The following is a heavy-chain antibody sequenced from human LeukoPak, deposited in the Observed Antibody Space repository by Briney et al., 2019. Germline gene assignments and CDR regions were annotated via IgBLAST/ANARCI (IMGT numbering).Heavy chain of an antibody. CDR3: AVGIAALLGMDV. J-gene: IGHJ6*02. CDR2: IYYSGST. Sequence: PSETLSLTCTVSGRSISSSSYYWGWLRQPPGKGLEWIGSIYYSGSTYYNPSLKRRVTISVDTSKNQFSLKLSSVTAADTAVYYCAVGIAALLGMDVWGQGTTVTVSS. CDR1: GRSISSSSYY. D-gene: IGHD6-6*01. V-gene: IGHV4-39*01.